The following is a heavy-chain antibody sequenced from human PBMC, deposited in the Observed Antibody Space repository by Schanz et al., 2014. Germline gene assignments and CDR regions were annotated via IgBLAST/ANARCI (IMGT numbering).Heavy chain of an antibody. J-gene: IGHJ6*02. CDR1: GFSFSTYA. CDR3: AKDPYGMDV. V-gene: IGHV3-30*04. CDR2: ISYDGSHK. Sequence: QVQLVESGGCVVQPGRSLRLSCAASGFSFSTYAIHWVRQAPGKGLEWVAVISYDGSHKDYADSVKGRFTISRDSSKNTLYLQMNSLRAEDTAVYYCAKDPYGMDVWGQGTTVTVSS.